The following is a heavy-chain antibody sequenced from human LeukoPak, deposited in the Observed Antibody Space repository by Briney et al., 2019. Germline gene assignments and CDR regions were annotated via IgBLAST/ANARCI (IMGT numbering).Heavy chain of an antibody. J-gene: IGHJ3*02. V-gene: IGHV1-69*06. D-gene: IGHD1-14*01. Sequence: ASVKVSCKASGGTFSSYAISWVRQAPGQGLEWMGGIIPIFGTANYAQKFQGRVTITADKSTSTAYMELSSLRSEDAAVYYCARVPQYNWNHAAFDIWGQGTMVTVSS. CDR2: IIPIFGTA. CDR1: GGTFSSYA. CDR3: ARVPQYNWNHAAFDI.